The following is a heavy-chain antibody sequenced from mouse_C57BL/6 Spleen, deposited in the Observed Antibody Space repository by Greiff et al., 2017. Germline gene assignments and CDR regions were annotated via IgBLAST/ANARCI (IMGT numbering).Heavy chain of an antibody. Sequence: EVKLQESGPELVKPGASVKISCKASGYSFTDYNMNWVKQSNGKSLEWIGVINPNYGTTSYNQKFKGKATLSVDQSSSTAYMQLNSLTSEDSAVYYCARGLLRSGYFDYWGQGTTLTVSS. J-gene: IGHJ2*01. CDR1: GYSFTDYN. V-gene: IGHV1-39*01. D-gene: IGHD1-1*01. CDR3: ARGLLRSGYFDY. CDR2: INPNYGTT.